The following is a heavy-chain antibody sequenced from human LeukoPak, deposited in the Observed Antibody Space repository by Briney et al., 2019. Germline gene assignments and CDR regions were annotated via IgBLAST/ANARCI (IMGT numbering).Heavy chain of an antibody. Sequence: GGSLRLSCAGSGFTFSSYARHWVRQAPGKGLEWVAVISYDGNNKYNADSVKGRFTTARDNAKNSLYLQMNRLRAQDTAVYYCAKGYCSNTSCPYDYWGQGTLVTVSS. CDR2: ISYDGNNK. CDR1: GFTFSSYA. D-gene: IGHD2-2*01. CDR3: AKGYCSNTSCPYDY. J-gene: IGHJ4*02. V-gene: IGHV3-30-3*01.